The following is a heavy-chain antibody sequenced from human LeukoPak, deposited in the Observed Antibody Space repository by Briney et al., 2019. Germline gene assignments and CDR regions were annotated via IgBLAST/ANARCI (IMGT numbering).Heavy chain of an antibody. J-gene: IGHJ4*02. CDR2: IHNSGRT. V-gene: IGHV4-59*08. D-gene: IGHD1-14*01. Sequence: SETLSLTCSVSGGSVSSYYWSWIRQSPGKGLKWIGYIHNSGRTNYNPSLKSRVTGFADTSKNQVSLRLSSVTAADTAVYYCARHGTISSESYFDYWGQGALVTVSS. CDR3: ARHGTISSESYFDY. CDR1: GGSVSSYY.